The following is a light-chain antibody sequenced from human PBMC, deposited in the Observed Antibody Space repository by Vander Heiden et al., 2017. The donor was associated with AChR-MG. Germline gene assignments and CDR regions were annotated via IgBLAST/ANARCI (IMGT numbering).Light chain of an antibody. CDR3: QTWGTGIQV. V-gene: IGLV4-69*01. J-gene: IGLJ1*01. Sequence: QLVPPHSPSASASLGASVKLTCTLSSGHSSYAIAWHQQQPEKGPRYLMKLNSDGSHSKGDGIPDRFSGSSSGAERYLTISSLQSEDEADYYCQTWGTGIQVFGTGTKVTVL. CDR1: SGHSSYA. CDR2: LNSDGSH.